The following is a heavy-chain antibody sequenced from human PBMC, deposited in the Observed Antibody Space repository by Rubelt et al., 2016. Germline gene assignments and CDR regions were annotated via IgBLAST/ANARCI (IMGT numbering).Heavy chain of an antibody. D-gene: IGHD3-10*01. V-gene: IGHV3-13*01. Sequence: GGGLVQPGGSLRLYCTASGFTFSNYDMHWVRQGTGKGLEWVSGIGTTGDTHYLSSVKGRFTISRENARNSFYLQMNSLGAGDTAVYYCARDGSGMSSSHYYYGMDVWGQGTTVTVSS. CDR2: IGTTGDT. J-gene: IGHJ6*02. CDR3: ARDGSGMSSSHYYYGMDV. CDR1: GFTFSNYD.